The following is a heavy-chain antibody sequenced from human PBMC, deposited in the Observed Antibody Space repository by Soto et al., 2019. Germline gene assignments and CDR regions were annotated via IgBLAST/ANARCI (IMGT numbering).Heavy chain of an antibody. J-gene: IGHJ5*02. CDR1: GFSFSTYA. D-gene: IGHD2-21*02. V-gene: IGHV3-23*01. CDR2: ISGSGASA. Sequence: PGGSLRLSCVASGFSFSTYAMTWVRQAPRKGLEWVSGISGSGASAHYADSVKGRFTISRDNSKNTLYLQMNSLRVEDTGVYYCAGGDYILVVTPKGQQKWFDPWGPGTLVTVSS. CDR3: AGGDYILVVTPKGQQKWFDP.